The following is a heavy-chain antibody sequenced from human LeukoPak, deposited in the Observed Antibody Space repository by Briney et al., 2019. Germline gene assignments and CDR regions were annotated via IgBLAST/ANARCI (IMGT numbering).Heavy chain of an antibody. Sequence: GGSLRLSCAASGFTVSSNYMSWVRQAPGKGLEWVSGMSGSGGSTYYADSVKGRFTISRDNSNNTLYLQMNSLRAEDTAVYFCAKSQAHFDWVGHDAFDIWGQGTMVSVSS. CDR1: GFTVSSNY. D-gene: IGHD3-9*01. V-gene: IGHV3-23*01. CDR3: AKSQAHFDWVGHDAFDI. CDR2: MSGSGGST. J-gene: IGHJ3*02.